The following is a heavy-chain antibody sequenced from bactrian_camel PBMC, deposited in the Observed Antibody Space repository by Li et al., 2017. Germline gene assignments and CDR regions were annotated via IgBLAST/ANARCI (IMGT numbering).Heavy chain of an antibody. D-gene: IGHD3*01. CDR2: IRRDGDE. V-gene: IGHV3S6*01. J-gene: IGHJ6*01. CDR1: GDTDKSHC. CDR3: AAGTRIIVGDYCDGITA. Sequence: VQLVESGGGSVQAGGSLTLSCALSGDTDKSHCMGWLRQAPGKEREGIAGIRRDGDEYYADSVKGRFTISQDNAKNIIYLQMSSLTPDDTAMYYCAAGTRIIVGDYCDGITAWGQGTQVTVS.